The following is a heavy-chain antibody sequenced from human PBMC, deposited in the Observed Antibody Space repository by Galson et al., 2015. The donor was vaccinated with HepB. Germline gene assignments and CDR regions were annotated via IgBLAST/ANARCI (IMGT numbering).Heavy chain of an antibody. Sequence: SLRLSCAASGFTFSSYSMNWVRQAPGKGLVWISYISTSRNTKYYADSVKGRFTISRDNAKNSLYLQMNSLRAEDTAVYFCARGVSTYYYDNDGSHATHFDNWGQGTLVTVSS. CDR3: ARGVSTYYYDNDGSHATHFDN. J-gene: IGHJ4*02. CDR2: ISTSRNTK. D-gene: IGHD3-22*01. CDR1: GFTFSSYS. V-gene: IGHV3-48*01.